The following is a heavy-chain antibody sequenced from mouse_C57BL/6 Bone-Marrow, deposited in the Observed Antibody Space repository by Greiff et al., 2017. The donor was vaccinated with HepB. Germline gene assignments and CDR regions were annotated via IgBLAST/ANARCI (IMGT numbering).Heavy chain of an antibody. V-gene: IGHV1-82*01. D-gene: IGHD2-5*01. CDR3: ARFSYYSNYLYYAMDY. CDR2: IYPGDGDT. Sequence: VQLQESGPELVKPGASVKISCKASGYAFSSSWMNWVKQRPGKGLEWIGRIYPGDGDTNYNGKFKGKATLTADKSSSTAYMQLSSLTSEDSAVYFCARFSYYSNYLYYAMDYWGQGTSVTVSS. CDR1: GYAFSSSW. J-gene: IGHJ4*01.